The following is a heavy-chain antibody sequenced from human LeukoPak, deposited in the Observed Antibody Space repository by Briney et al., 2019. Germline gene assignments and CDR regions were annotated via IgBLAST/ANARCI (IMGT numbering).Heavy chain of an antibody. V-gene: IGHV3-74*01. CDR2: NNGDGSTT. Sequence: GGSLRLSCVASGFSLSGYWTYWVRQAPGKGLMYISRNNGDGSTTNYADVVKGRFTMSRDNVKNTLYLQMNSLRVEDTAVYYCARDPRNVGLAPWGQGTLVTVSS. CDR3: ARDPRNVGLAP. D-gene: IGHD2-15*01. CDR1: GFSLSGYW. J-gene: IGHJ5*02.